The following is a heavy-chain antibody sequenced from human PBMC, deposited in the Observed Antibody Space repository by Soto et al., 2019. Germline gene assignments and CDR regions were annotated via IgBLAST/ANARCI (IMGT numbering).Heavy chain of an antibody. V-gene: IGHV3-64*01. CDR2: ISSNGGST. D-gene: IGHD5-18*01. CDR1: GFTFSSCA. J-gene: IGHJ4*02. CDR3: ARSGYSYEFDY. Sequence: EVQLVESGGGLVQPGGSLRLSCAASGFTFSSCAMHWVRQAPGKGLEYVSTISSNGGSTYYANSVKGRCTISRDNSRNTLYLQMGSLRAEDMAVYYCARSGYSYEFDYWGQGTLVTVSS.